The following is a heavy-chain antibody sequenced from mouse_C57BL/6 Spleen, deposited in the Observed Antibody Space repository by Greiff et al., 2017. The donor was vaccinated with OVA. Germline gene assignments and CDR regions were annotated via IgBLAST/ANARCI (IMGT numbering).Heavy chain of an antibody. V-gene: IGHV1-82*01. Sequence: QVQLQQSGPELVKPGASVKISCKASGYAFSSSWMNWVKQRPGKGLEWIGRIYPGDGDTNYNGKFKGKATLTADKSSSTAYMQLSILTSEDSAVYFCAKDGSSYGFDYWGQGTTLTVSS. CDR2: IYPGDGDT. D-gene: IGHD1-1*01. CDR1: GYAFSSSW. CDR3: AKDGSSYGFDY. J-gene: IGHJ2*01.